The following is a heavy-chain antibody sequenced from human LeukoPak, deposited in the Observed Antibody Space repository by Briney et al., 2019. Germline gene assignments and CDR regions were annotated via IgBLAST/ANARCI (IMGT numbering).Heavy chain of an antibody. J-gene: IGHJ6*02. CDR3: ARGNYDILTGTSLFAYYAMDV. Sequence: ASVKVSCKASGYTFSSYGIIWVRQAPGHGLEWMGRINGYNGNTNYAQKVQGRVTMTTDTSTSTAYMELRNLRSDDTAVYYCARGNYDILTGTSLFAYYAMDVWGQGTTVAVSS. CDR1: GYTFSSYG. D-gene: IGHD3-9*01. CDR2: INGYNGNT. V-gene: IGHV1-18*01.